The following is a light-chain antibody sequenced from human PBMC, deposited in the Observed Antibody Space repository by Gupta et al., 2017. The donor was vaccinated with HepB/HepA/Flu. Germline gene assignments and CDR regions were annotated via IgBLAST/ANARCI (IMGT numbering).Light chain of an antibody. Sequence: DIQMTQSPSTLSASVGDRVTITCRASQSISSWLAWYQQKPGKAPKLLIYKASSLESGVPSRFSGSGSGTEFTLPISSLQPDDFATYYCQQYNRWWTFGQGTKVEIK. CDR1: QSISSW. J-gene: IGKJ1*01. CDR2: KAS. V-gene: IGKV1-5*03. CDR3: QQYNRWWT.